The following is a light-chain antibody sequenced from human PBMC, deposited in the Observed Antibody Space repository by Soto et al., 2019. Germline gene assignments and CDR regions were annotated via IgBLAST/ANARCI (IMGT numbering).Light chain of an antibody. CDR2: YDR. Sequence: SYELTQPPSVSLAPEETASIACGGDNIGRKSVHWYQQKPGQAPVVVMYYDRDRPSGIPERFSGSNSGNTATLTISWVEAGDEADYYCQVYDSSSDHFVFGTGTKLTVL. V-gene: IGLV3-21*04. CDR1: NIGRKS. CDR3: QVYDSSSDHFV. J-gene: IGLJ1*01.